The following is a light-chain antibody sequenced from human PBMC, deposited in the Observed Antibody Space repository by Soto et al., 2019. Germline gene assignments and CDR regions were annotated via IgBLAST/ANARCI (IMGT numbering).Light chain of an antibody. CDR2: KAS. Sequence: DIQMTQSPSTQSASVGDRVTITCRASQSISTWLAWYQQKPGKAPKLLIYKASSLEGGVPSRFGGSGSGTLFNITISSLHPDDFATYYCQQYNTYPLTFGGGTTVDIK. CDR1: QSISTW. V-gene: IGKV1-5*03. J-gene: IGKJ4*01. CDR3: QQYNTYPLT.